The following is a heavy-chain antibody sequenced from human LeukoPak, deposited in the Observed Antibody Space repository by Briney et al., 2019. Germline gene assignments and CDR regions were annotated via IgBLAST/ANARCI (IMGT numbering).Heavy chain of an antibody. CDR1: GYTFTGYY. J-gene: IGHJ6*02. V-gene: IGHV1-2*02. Sequence: ASVKVSCKASGYTFTGYYMHWVRQAPGQGLEWMGWINPNSGGTNYAQKFQGRVTMTRDTSISTAYMELSRLRSDDTAVYYCARAFSHGDSSGYYYLYYYYYYGMDVWGQGTTVTVSS. CDR3: ARAFSHGDSSGYYYLYYYYYYGMDV. D-gene: IGHD3-22*01. CDR2: INPNSGGT.